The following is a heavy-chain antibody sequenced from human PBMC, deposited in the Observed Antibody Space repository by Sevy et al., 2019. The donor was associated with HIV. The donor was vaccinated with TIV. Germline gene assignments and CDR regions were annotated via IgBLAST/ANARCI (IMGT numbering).Heavy chain of an antibody. Sequence: SETLSLTCTVSGGSINSDHWNWIRQPPGKGLEWIGYVYYTGGTNYNPSLKNRVTISVDRTKNQCSLKLTPVTGAGTAVYYWGRRKDFDIWGQGTMVTVSS. CDR3: GRRKDFDI. CDR2: VYYTGGT. V-gene: IGHV4-59*08. J-gene: IGHJ3*02. CDR1: GGSINSDH.